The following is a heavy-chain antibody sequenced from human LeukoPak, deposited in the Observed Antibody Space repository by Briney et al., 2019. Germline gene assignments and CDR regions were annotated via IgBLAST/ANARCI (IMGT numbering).Heavy chain of an antibody. J-gene: IGHJ4*02. CDR3: ARDGGVSGYDLLDY. Sequence: GGSLRLSCAASGFIFSRFWMTWVRQAPGKGLEWVANINQDGSEKYYVDSVKGRFTISRDNAKNSVYLQMNSLRAEDTAVYYCARDGGVSGYDLLDYWGQGTLVTVSS. V-gene: IGHV3-7*01. CDR2: INQDGSEK. D-gene: IGHD5-12*01. CDR1: GFIFSRFW.